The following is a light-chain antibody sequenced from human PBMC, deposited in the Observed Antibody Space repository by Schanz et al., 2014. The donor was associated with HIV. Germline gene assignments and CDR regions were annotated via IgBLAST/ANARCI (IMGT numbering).Light chain of an antibody. CDR3: QQYSTSPRT. J-gene: IGKJ1*01. V-gene: IGKV3-20*01. CDR2: GAS. Sequence: EIVLTQSPGSLSVSPGDRATLSCTASQAVNSGHLARYQQRPGQAPRLLISGASRRATGIPDRFSGGGSGTDFTLTISRLEPEDVAVYFCQQYSTSPRTFGQGTKVEIK. CDR1: QAVNSGH.